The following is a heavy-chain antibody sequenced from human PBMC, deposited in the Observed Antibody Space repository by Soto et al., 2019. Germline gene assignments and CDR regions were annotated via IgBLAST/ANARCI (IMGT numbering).Heavy chain of an antibody. CDR3: ASRERVDAFDI. J-gene: IGHJ3*02. Sequence: QVQLVQSGAEVKKPGSSVKVSCKASGDSFSSNAISWVRQAPGQGLEWMGGIIPILGSANYAQKFQDRLTITADGSTTTTYMELNSLRSEDAAVYYCASRERVDAFDIWGQGTLVTVSS. V-gene: IGHV1-69*01. CDR1: GDSFSSNA. D-gene: IGHD1-26*01. CDR2: IIPILGSA.